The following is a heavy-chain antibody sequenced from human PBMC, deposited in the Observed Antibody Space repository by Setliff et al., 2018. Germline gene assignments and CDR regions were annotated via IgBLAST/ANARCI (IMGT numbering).Heavy chain of an antibody. Sequence: ASVKVSCKASGGTFSSYAISWVRQAPGQGLEWMGWINTNTGNPTYAQGFTGRFVFSLDTSVSTAYLQISSLKAEDTAVYYCARGPLHYDFWSGYYTVSWFDPWGQGTLVTSPQ. J-gene: IGHJ5*02. CDR2: INTNTGNP. CDR3: ARGPLHYDFWSGYYTVSWFDP. CDR1: GGTFSSYA. D-gene: IGHD3-3*01. V-gene: IGHV7-4-1*02.